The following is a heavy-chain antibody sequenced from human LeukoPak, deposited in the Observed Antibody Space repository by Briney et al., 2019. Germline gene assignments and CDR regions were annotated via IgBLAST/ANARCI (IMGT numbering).Heavy chain of an antibody. Sequence: GGSLRLSCAASGFTFSNYRMHWVRHAPGKGLVWVSRINSDGSSTSYADSVKGRFTISRDNAKNTLYLQMNSLRAEDTAVYFCARVGSGSFATTYYFDYWGQGTLVTVSS. CDR3: ARVGSGSFATTYYFDY. V-gene: IGHV3-74*01. D-gene: IGHD1-26*01. CDR2: INSDGSST. J-gene: IGHJ4*02. CDR1: GFTFSNYR.